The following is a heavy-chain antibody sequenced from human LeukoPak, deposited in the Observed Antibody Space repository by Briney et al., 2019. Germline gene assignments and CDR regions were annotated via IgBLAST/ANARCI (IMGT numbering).Heavy chain of an antibody. CDR2: INPNSGGT. J-gene: IGHJ3*02. D-gene: IGHD3-22*01. Sequence: ASVKVSCKASGYTFTGYYMHWVRQTPGQGLEWMGWINPNSGGTNYAQKFQGRVTMTRDTSISTAYMELSRLRSDDTAVYYCARFDSSGFDAFDIWGQGTMVTVSS. CDR3: ARFDSSGFDAFDI. V-gene: IGHV1-2*02. CDR1: GYTFTGYY.